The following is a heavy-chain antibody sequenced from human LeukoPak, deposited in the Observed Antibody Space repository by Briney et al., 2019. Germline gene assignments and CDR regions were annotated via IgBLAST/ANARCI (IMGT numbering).Heavy chain of an antibody. CDR2: TYQRSKWYN. Sequence: SQTLSLTCAISGDIVSINSAAWNWIRQSPSRGLEWLGRTYQRSKWYNDHAVSVKSRITINPDISKNQFSLQLNSVTPEDTAVYYCARSPSPYSSGWYFDYWGQGTLVTVSS. J-gene: IGHJ4*02. V-gene: IGHV6-1*01. D-gene: IGHD6-19*01. CDR1: GDIVSINSAA. CDR3: ARSPSPYSSGWYFDY.